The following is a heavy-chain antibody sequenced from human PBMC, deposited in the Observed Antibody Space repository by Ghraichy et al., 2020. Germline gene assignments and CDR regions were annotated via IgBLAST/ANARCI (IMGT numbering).Heavy chain of an antibody. J-gene: IGHJ4*02. CDR3: ARDQSDYSNDPTDY. V-gene: IGHV3-7*04. D-gene: IGHD6-13*01. CDR1: GFTFSNYW. CDR2: IKQDGSEK. Sequence: GGSLRLSCAASGFTFSNYWMSWVRQAPGKGLEWVANIKQDGSEKYYVDSVKGRFTISRDNAKNSLYLQMNSLRAEDSAVYYCARDQSDYSNDPTDYWGPGAVVT.